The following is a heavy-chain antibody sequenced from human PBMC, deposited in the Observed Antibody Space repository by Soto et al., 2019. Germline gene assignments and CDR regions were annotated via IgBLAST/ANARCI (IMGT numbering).Heavy chain of an antibody. Sequence: SETLSLTCSVSGDSISNLDYFWAWIRQPPGQALEYIGYIYKSATTYYNPSFGSRVAISVDTSKSQFSLNVTSVTAADTAVYFCARGRYCLTGRCFPNWFDSWGPGAMVTV. J-gene: IGHJ5*01. D-gene: IGHD7-27*01. CDR2: IYKSATT. CDR3: ARGRYCLTGRCFPNWFDS. CDR1: GDSISNLDYF. V-gene: IGHV4-30-4*01.